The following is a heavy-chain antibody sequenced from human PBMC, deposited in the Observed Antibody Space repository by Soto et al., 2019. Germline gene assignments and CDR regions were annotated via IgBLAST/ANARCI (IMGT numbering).Heavy chain of an antibody. J-gene: IGHJ4*02. CDR3: ARLPKQWPHFNY. Sequence: LGESLKISCKGSGYSFTSYWISWVRQMPGKGLEWMGRIDPSDSYTNYSPSFQGHVTISADKSISTAYLQWSSLKASDTAMYYCARLPKQWPHFNYWGQGTLVTVSS. V-gene: IGHV5-10-1*01. CDR2: IDPSDSYT. D-gene: IGHD6-19*01. CDR1: GYSFTSYW.